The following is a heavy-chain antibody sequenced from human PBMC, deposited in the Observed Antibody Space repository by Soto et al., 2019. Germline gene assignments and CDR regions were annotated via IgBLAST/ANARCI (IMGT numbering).Heavy chain of an antibody. CDR3: ARIGASSSAAGAFDI. D-gene: IGHD6-6*01. CDR1: GFTVSTNY. CDR2: IYIDGST. Sequence: EVQLVESGGGLVQPGGSLRLSCAASGFTVSTNYMTWVRQAPGKGLEWVSVIYIDGSTYYADSVKGRFTISRDNSKNTLYLQVNNLRAEDTVVYYCARIGASSSAAGAFDIWGQGTMVTVSS. V-gene: IGHV3-66*01. J-gene: IGHJ3*02.